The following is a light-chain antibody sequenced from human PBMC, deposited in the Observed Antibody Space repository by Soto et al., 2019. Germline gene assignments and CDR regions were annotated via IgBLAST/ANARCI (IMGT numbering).Light chain of an antibody. CDR2: WAS. Sequence: DIALTQSPDSLALSLGERATMNCKSSQSVLYSSYNKSYLAWYQVKPGRPPKLLSSWASTRESGVPDRFSGSGSGTDSTLTISSLQAEDVAVYYCQQYYSTLITFGQGTRLEIK. V-gene: IGKV4-1*01. CDR3: QQYYSTLIT. CDR1: QSVLYSSYNKSY. J-gene: IGKJ5*01.